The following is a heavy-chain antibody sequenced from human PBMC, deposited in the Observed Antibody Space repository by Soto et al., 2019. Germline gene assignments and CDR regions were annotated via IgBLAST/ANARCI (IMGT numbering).Heavy chain of an antibody. CDR2: ISGSGGST. Sequence: PGGSLRLSCAASGFTFSSYAMSWVRQAPGKGLEWVSAISGSGGSTYYADSVKGRFTISRDNSKNTLYLQMNSLRAEDTAVYYCAKEGPLVINNKNYYYYGMDVWGQGTTVTVS. V-gene: IGHV3-23*01. CDR1: GFTFSSYA. D-gene: IGHD3-9*01. CDR3: AKEGPLVINNKNYYYYGMDV. J-gene: IGHJ6*02.